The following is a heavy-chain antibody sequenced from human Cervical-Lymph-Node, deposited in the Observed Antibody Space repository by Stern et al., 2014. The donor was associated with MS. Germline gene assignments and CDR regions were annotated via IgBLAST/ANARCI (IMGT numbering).Heavy chain of an antibody. V-gene: IGHV5-51*01. Sequence: EVQLVESGAEVKKPGESLKISCKLSGSSFTIYYIACVRQMPGKGLEWMGVIYPEDADTTYSPSFQGQVTISADKSITTAYLQWSSLRASDTAMYYCARHVQGFDYWGQGTLVTVSS. CDR1: GSSFTIYY. CDR3: ARHVQGFDY. J-gene: IGHJ4*02. CDR2: IYPEDADT.